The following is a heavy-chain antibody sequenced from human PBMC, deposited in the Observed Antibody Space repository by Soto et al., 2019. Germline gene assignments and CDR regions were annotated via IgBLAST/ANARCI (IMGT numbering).Heavy chain of an antibody. V-gene: IGHV4-31*03. D-gene: IGHD3-3*01. CDR2: IYYSGST. Sequence: SETLSLTCTVPGGSISSGGYYWSWIRQHPGKGLEWIGYIYYSGSTYYNPSLKSRVTISVDTSKNQFSLKLSSVTAADTAVYYCARGGSPRSGYKYYFDYWGQGTLVTVSS. J-gene: IGHJ4*02. CDR3: ARGGSPRSGYKYYFDY. CDR1: GGSISSGGYY.